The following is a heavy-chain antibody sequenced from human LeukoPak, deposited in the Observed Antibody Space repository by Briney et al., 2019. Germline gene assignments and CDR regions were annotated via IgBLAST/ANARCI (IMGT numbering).Heavy chain of an antibody. Sequence: GASVKVSCKASGYTFTDYYMHWVRQAPGQGLEWMGWLNPDSGASKSAQKFQGRVTMTRDTSISTAYMELSSPRADETALYCSAGEDCSGAACYKTFDYWGQGTLVTVSS. V-gene: IGHV1-2*02. D-gene: IGHD2-15*01. CDR1: GYTFTDYY. CDR3: AGEDCSGAACYKTFDY. CDR2: LNPDSGAS. J-gene: IGHJ4*02.